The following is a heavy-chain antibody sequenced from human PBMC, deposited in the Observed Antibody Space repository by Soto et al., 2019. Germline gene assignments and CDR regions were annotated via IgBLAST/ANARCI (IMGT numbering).Heavy chain of an antibody. CDR1: GGSISSGGYS. Sequence: SETLSLTCAVSGGSISSGGYSWSWIRQPPGKGLEWIGYIYHSGSTYYNPSLKSRVTISVDRSKNQFSLKLSSVTAADTAVYYCARAPYYYDSSGSIRTESFQHWGQGTLVTVSS. D-gene: IGHD3-22*01. J-gene: IGHJ1*01. V-gene: IGHV4-30-2*01. CDR3: ARAPYYYDSSGSIRTESFQH. CDR2: IYHSGST.